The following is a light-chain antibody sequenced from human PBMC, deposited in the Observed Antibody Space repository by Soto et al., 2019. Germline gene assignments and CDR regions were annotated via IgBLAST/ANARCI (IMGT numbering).Light chain of an antibody. CDR1: QSVGSY. Sequence: EIVLTQSPATLSLSPGERATLSCRASQSVGSYLAWYQQKPGQAPRLLIYDASSRATGIPARFSGSGSGTDFTLSISSLEPEDFAVYYCQQRSNWPSTFGQGTKLEIK. V-gene: IGKV3-11*01. J-gene: IGKJ2*02. CDR2: DAS. CDR3: QQRSNWPST.